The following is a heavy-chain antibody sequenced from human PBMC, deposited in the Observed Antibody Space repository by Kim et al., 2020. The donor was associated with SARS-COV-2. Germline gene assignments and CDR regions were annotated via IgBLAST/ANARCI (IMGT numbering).Heavy chain of an antibody. V-gene: IGHV4-31*03. D-gene: IGHD3-10*01. J-gene: IGHJ6*02. CDR3: ARDRDPWDLDPYYYGSGGMDV. Sequence: SETLSLTCTVSGGSISSGGYYWSWIRQHPGKGLEWIGYIYYSGSTYYNPSLKSRVTISVDTSKNQFSLKLSSVTAADTAVYYCARDRDPWDLDPYYYGSGGMDVWGQGTTVTVSS. CDR2: IYYSGST. CDR1: GGSISSGGYY.